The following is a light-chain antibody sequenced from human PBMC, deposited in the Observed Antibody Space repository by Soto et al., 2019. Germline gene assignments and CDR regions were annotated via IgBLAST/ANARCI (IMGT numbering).Light chain of an antibody. CDR1: QSVSSTY. CDR2: GAS. J-gene: IGKJ2*01. V-gene: IGKV3-20*01. Sequence: EIVLTQSPGTLSLSPGERATLSCRASQSVSSTYLAWYQQKPGQAPRLLIYGASSRATGIPDRFSGSGSRTDFTLTISRLEPEDFAVYYCQRYDISPFAFGQGTKLEIK. CDR3: QRYDISPFA.